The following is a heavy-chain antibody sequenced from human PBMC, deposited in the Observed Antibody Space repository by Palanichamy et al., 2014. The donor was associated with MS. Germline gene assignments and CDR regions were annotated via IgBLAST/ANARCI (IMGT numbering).Heavy chain of an antibody. Sequence: QLRLQESGPRLVKPSETLSLTCSVSDASISTSGYYWVWIRQPPGKGLEWIGNIYFTGSTFYHPSLRGRVTLSVDAPNNQFTLNLTSVTAADTAVYYCAQGQWLLDSWGRGTLVTVSS. CDR3: AQGQWLLDS. CDR2: IYFTGST. D-gene: IGHD6-19*01. V-gene: IGHV4-39*07. CDR1: DASISTSGYY. J-gene: IGHJ4*02.